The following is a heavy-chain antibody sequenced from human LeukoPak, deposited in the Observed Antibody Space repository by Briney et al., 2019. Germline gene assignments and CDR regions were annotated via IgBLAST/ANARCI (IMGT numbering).Heavy chain of an antibody. J-gene: IGHJ4*02. CDR2: IYYSGST. CDR1: GGSISSYY. Sequence: SETLSPTCTVSGGSISSYYWNWIRQPPGKGLEWIGNIYYSGSTKYNPSLKSRITISVDTSKNQFSLKLSSVTAADTAVYYCARGGGGTAYFDYWGQGSLVTVSS. CDR3: ARGGGGTAYFDY. D-gene: IGHD2-21*02. V-gene: IGHV4-59*01.